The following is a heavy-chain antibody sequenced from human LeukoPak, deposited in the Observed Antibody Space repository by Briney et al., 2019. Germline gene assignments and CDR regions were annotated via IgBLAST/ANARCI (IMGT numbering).Heavy chain of an antibody. V-gene: IGHV1-69*05. CDR2: IIPIFGTA. D-gene: IGHD1-14*01. CDR1: GGTFSSYA. J-gene: IGHJ4*02. CDR3: AREPGSNARLVYFDY. Sequence: GASVKVSCKASGGTFSSYAISWVRQAPGQELEWMGRIIPIFGTANYAQKFQGRVTITTDESTSTAYMELSSLRSEDTAVYYCAREPGSNARLVYFDYWGQGTLVTVSS.